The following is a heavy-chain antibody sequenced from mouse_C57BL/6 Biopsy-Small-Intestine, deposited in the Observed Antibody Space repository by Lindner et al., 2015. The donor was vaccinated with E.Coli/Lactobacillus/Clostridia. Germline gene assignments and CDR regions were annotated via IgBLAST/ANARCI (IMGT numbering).Heavy chain of an antibody. V-gene: IGHV1-43*01. CDR3: ARDYGSSWYFDV. CDR1: GYSFTGYY. D-gene: IGHD1-1*01. J-gene: IGHJ1*03. Sequence: VQLQEFGPELVKPGASVKISCKASGYSFTGYYMHWVKQSSEKSLEWIGEINPSTGGTSYNQKFKGKATLTVDKSSSTAYMQLKSLTSEDSAVYYCARDYGSSWYFDVWGTGTTVTVSS. CDR2: INPSTGGT.